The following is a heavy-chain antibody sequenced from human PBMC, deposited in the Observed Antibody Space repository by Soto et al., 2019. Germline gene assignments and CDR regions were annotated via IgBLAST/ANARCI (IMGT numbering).Heavy chain of an antibody. D-gene: IGHD5-12*01. CDR3: VTAVRGYNANGDL. Sequence: PGGSLRLSCVGSGLTFSSYWMGWVRQTPGKGLEWVATIKADGTEKYYVGSVKGRFTLSRDNAKTSVYLEMNSLRAEDTAVYYCVTAVRGYNANGDLWGQGTTVTV. CDR1: GLTFSSYW. J-gene: IGHJ6*02. CDR2: IKADGTEK. V-gene: IGHV3-7*03.